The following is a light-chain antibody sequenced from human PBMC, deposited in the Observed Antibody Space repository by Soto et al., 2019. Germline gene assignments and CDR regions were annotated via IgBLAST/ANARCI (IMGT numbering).Light chain of an antibody. J-gene: IGKJ5*01. CDR2: DAS. Sequence: DIQMTQSPSSLSASVGDRVTITCQGSENIKNYLNWYPQKPGRAPKLLIYDASNLEAGVPSRFRGSGSGTDFTFTISRLQPEDIATYYCQQYENLPTFGQGTRLEI. V-gene: IGKV1-33*01. CDR1: ENIKNY. CDR3: QQYENLPT.